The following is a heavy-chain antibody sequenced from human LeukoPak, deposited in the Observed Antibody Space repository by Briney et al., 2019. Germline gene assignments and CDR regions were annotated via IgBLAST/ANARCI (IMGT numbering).Heavy chain of an antibody. J-gene: IGHJ5*02. CDR2: ISGSGGST. D-gene: IGHD2-21*02. CDR1: GFMFRSYS. V-gene: IGHV3-23*01. CDR3: AKMTAGGDCCWFDP. Sequence: GGSLRLSCVAAGFMFRSYSMNWVRQAPGKGLEWVSAISGSGGSTYYADSVKGRFTISRDNSKNTLYLQMNSLRAEDTAVYYCAKMTAGGDCCWFDPWGQGTLVTVSS.